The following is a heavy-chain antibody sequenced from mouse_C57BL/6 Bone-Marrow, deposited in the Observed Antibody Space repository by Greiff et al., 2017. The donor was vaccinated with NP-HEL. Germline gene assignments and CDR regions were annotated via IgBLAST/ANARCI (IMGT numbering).Heavy chain of an antibody. Sequence: EVKLVESGGDLVKPGGSLKLSCAASGFTFSSYGMSWVRQTPDKRLEWVATISSGGSYTYYPDSVKGRFTLSRDNAKNTLYLQMSRLTSEDTAMYYCARHDYSNYFDYWGQGTTLTVAS. CDR3: ARHDYSNYFDY. CDR1: GFTFSSYG. J-gene: IGHJ2*01. V-gene: IGHV5-6*01. CDR2: ISSGGSYT. D-gene: IGHD2-5*01.